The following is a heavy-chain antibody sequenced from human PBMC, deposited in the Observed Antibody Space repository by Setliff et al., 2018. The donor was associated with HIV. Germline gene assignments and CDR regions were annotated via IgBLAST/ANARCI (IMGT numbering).Heavy chain of an antibody. CDR3: VKVSRGTVVRGVILVGYFDY. CDR1: GFTFSSYA. CDR2: ISGSGGST. J-gene: IGHJ4*02. V-gene: IGHV3-23*01. Sequence: HPGGSLRLSCAASGFTFSSYAMSWVRQAPGKGLEWVSAISGSGGSTYYADSVKGRFTISRDNSKNTLYLQMNSLRAEDTAVYYCVKVSRGTVVRGVILVGYFDYWGQGTLVTVSS. D-gene: IGHD3-10*02.